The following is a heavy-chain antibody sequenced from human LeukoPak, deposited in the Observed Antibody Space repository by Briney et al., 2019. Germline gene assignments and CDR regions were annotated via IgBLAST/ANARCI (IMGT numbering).Heavy chain of an antibody. D-gene: IGHD5-24*01. J-gene: IGHJ4*02. Sequence: GASVKVSSKPSGYTFLDSYIHWVRQAPGQGLEWMGWINLNNGGTNYAQKIQGGVTMTGDSSITTADMELTSLTSDDTAVYYCARASRCLQLIIDYWGQGTLVTVSS. CDR3: ARASRCLQLIIDY. V-gene: IGHV1-2*02. CDR2: INLNNGGT. CDR1: GYTFLDSY.